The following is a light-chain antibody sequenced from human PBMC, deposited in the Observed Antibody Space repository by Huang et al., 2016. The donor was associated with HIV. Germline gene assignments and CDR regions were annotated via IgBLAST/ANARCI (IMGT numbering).Light chain of an antibody. V-gene: IGKV1-16*01. J-gene: IGKJ4*01. CDR2: DAS. CDR1: QDVRTN. CDR3: QQSSTFPLT. Sequence: DIQMTQSPSSLSASVGDRVTITCRASQDVRTNLAWFQQKPGKAPQSLIYDASSLQSGVPSRFSGIGYGTDFTLTISSLQPEDIATYYCQQSSTFPLTFGGGTKVEI.